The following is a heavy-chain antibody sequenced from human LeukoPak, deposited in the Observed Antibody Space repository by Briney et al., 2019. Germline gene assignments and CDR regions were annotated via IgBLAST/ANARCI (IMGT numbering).Heavy chain of an antibody. J-gene: IGHJ4*02. CDR1: GASINSYY. D-gene: IGHD1-1*01. CDR2: MYYNGNA. Sequence: PETLSLTCTVSGASINSYYWSWIRQPPGKGLEWIGYMYYNGNANYNPSLKSRVTISLDTSENQFSLKLSSMNAADTAVYYCAGNSYINYIDYWGQGTLVTVSS. V-gene: IGHV4-59*01. CDR3: AGNSYINYIDY.